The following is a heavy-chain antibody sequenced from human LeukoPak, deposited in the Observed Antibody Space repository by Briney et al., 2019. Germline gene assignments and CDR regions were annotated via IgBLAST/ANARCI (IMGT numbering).Heavy chain of an antibody. CDR3: AGDGICSGGRCYSGWFDP. Sequence: SVNLSCKASGGTFSIYAISWVRQAPGQGLEWMGGIIPISGTANYAQKSQGRVTITADESTNTAYMDLSSLRPEDTAVYYCAGDGICSGGRCYSGWFDPWGQGTLVTVSS. V-gene: IGHV1-69*13. CDR1: GGTFSIYA. J-gene: IGHJ5*02. D-gene: IGHD2-15*01. CDR2: IIPISGTA.